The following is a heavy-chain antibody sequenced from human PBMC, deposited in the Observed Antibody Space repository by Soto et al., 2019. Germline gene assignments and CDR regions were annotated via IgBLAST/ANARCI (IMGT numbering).Heavy chain of an antibody. CDR1: GYTFTSYY. V-gene: IGHV1-46*01. D-gene: IGHD3-16*02. CDR2: INPSGGST. Sequence: ASVKVSCKASGYTFTSYYMHWVRQAPGQGLEWMGIINPSGGSTSYAQKFQGRVTMTRDTSTSTVYMELSSLRSEDTAVYYCARSDDYVWGSYRYTSYYYYGMDVWGQGTTVTVSS. CDR3: ARSDDYVWGSYRYTSYYYYGMDV. J-gene: IGHJ6*02.